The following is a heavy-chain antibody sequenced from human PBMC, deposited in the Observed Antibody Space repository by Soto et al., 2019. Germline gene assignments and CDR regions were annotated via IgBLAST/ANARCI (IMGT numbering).Heavy chain of an antibody. Sequence: GGSLRLSCAASGFTFSSYAMSWVRQAPGKGLEWVSAISGSGGSTYYADSVKGRFTISRDNSKNTLYLQMNSLRAEDTAVYYCAKDRTRYCSSTSCPYGMDVRGQGTTVTVSS. J-gene: IGHJ6*02. CDR1: GFTFSSYA. V-gene: IGHV3-23*01. CDR2: ISGSGGST. CDR3: AKDRTRYCSSTSCPYGMDV. D-gene: IGHD2-2*01.